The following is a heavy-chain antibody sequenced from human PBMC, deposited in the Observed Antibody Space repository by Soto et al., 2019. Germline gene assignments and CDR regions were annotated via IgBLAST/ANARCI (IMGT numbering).Heavy chain of an antibody. D-gene: IGHD2-15*01. J-gene: IGHJ3*02. CDR3: ARSPARYCSGGSCSGTDAFDI. Sequence: SVKVSCKASGYTFTYRYLHWVRQAPGQALEWMGWITPFNGNTNYAQKFQDRVTITRDRSMSTAYMELSSLRSEDTAMYYCARSPARYCSGGSCSGTDAFDIWGQGTMVTVSS. CDR2: ITPFNGNT. CDR1: GYTFTYRY. V-gene: IGHV1-45*02.